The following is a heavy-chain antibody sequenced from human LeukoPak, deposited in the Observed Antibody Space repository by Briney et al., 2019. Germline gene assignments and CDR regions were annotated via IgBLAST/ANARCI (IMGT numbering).Heavy chain of an antibody. CDR2: IRYDGSNK. CDR1: GFTFSSYG. D-gene: IGHD6-19*01. V-gene: IGHV3-30*02. Sequence: GGSLRLSCAASGFTFSSYGMHWVRQAPGKGLEWVAFIRYDGSNKYYADSVKGRFTISRDNSKNTLFLQMNSLRAGDTAVYYCAKDRPSSGWGGDAFDIWGQGTMVTVSS. CDR3: AKDRPSSGWGGDAFDI. J-gene: IGHJ3*02.